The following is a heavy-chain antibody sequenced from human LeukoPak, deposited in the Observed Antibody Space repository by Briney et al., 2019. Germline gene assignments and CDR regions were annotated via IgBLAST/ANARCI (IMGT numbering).Heavy chain of an antibody. CDR2: IYYSGST. V-gene: IGHV4-59*01. CDR1: GGSISSYY. CDR3: ARVGGGIDAFDI. Sequence: PSETLSLTCTVSGGSISSYYWSWIRQPPGKGLEWIGYIYYSGSTNYNPSLKSRVTISVDTSKNQFSLKLSSVTAADTAEYYCARVGGGIDAFDIWGQGTMVTVSS. J-gene: IGHJ3*02. D-gene: IGHD3-3*01.